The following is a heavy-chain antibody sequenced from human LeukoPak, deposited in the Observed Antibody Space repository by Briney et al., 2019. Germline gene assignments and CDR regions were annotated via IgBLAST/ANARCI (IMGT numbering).Heavy chain of an antibody. V-gene: IGHV4-61*01. Sequence: SETLSLTCTVSGGSLSSGSYYWSWIRQPPGKGLEWIGYIYYSGSTNYNPSLKSRVTISVDTSKNQFSLKLSSVTAADTAVYYCARDGGSYYDSSGPPVYWGQGTLVTVSS. CDR3: ARDGGSYYDSSGPPVY. CDR2: IYYSGST. D-gene: IGHD3-22*01. J-gene: IGHJ4*02. CDR1: GGSLSSGSYY.